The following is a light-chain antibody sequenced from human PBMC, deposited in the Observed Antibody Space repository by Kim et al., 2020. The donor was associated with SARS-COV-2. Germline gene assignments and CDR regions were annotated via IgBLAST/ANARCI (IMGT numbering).Light chain of an antibody. CDR2: GAS. J-gene: IGKJ2*01. Sequence: IVLTQSPGTLSLSPGERATLSCRASQSVSSRYLAWYQQKPGQAPRLLIYGASSRPTGIPDRFSGSGSGTDFTLTISRLEPEDFAVYYYQQYDNAPRVYNFGQGTKLEI. V-gene: IGKV3-20*01. CDR3: QQYDNAPRVYN. CDR1: QSVSSRY.